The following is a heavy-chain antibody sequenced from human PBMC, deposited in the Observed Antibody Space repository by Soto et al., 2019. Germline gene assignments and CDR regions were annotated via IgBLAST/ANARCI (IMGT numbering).Heavy chain of an antibody. CDR3: AKHGGSGSYYKNYYYYGMDV. D-gene: IGHD3-10*01. J-gene: IGHJ6*02. CDR1: SGSISSSSYY. CDR2: IYYSGST. V-gene: IGHV4-39*01. Sequence: SETLSLTCTVSSGSISSSSYYWGWIRQPPGKGLEWIGSIYYSGSTYYNPSLKSRVTISVDTSKNQFSLKLSSVTAADTAVYYCAKHGGSGSYYKNYYYYGMDVWGQGTTVTVSS.